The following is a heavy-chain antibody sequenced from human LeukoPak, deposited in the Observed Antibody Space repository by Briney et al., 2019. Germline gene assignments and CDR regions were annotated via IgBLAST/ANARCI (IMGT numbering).Heavy chain of an antibody. CDR2: MNPNSGNT. V-gene: IGHV1-8*01. CDR3: ARRVGSGWPVQN. D-gene: IGHD6-19*01. CDR1: GYTFSSYD. Sequence: VASVKVSCKASGYTFSSYDINWVRQATGQGLEWMGWMNPNSGNTGYAQKFQGRLNMTRNTSIDTAYMELSSLRSDDTAVYYCARRVGSGWPVQNWGQGTLVTVSS. J-gene: IGHJ1*01.